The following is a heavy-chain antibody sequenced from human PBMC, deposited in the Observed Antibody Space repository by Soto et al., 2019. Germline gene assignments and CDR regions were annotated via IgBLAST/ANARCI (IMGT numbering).Heavy chain of an antibody. CDR2: TYYRSKWYN. CDR1: GDSVSSNSAA. CDR3: ARADIAEALVPYFDY. V-gene: IGHV6-1*01. J-gene: IGHJ4*02. Sequence: PSQTLSLTCAISGDSVSSNSAAWNWIRQSPSRGLEWLGRTYYRSKWYNDYAVSVKSRITINPDTSKNQFSLQLNSVTPEDTAVSYCARADIAEALVPYFDYWGQGTLVTVSS. D-gene: IGHD6-19*01.